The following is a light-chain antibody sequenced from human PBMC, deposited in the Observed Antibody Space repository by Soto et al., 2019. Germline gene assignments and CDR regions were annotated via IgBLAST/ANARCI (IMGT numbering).Light chain of an antibody. V-gene: IGKV3-11*01. CDR2: DVS. CDR3: QQRTNLPRA. Sequence: EIVLKRSPATLTVSPGERATLSCRASQSVSSYLGWYQQKPGQAPRLLIYDVSNWATGIPARFSGSGSGTDVTLTISSLEPEDFAVYYCQQRTNLPRAFGGGTKVEIK. CDR1: QSVSSY. J-gene: IGKJ4*01.